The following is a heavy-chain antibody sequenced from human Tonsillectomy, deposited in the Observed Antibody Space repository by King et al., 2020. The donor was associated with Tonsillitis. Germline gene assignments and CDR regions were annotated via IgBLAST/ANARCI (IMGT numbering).Heavy chain of an antibody. D-gene: IGHD3-16*01. V-gene: IGHV3-15*01. CDR2: IKSKTDGGTI. CDR3: TTRDYATGAFDI. J-gene: IGHJ3*02. CDR1: GLTFSNAW. Sequence: VQLVESGGGLVKPGGSLTLSCVASGLTFSNAWMTWVRQAPGKGLEWVGRIKSKTDGGTIDYAAPVKGRFTISRDDSKNTLFLQMNSLKTEDTAVYYCTTRDYATGAFDIWGQGTMVTVSS.